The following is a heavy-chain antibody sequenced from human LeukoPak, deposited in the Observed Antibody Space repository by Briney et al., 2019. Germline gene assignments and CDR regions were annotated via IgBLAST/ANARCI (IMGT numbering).Heavy chain of an antibody. CDR3: AKAGGLSGTTFDP. V-gene: IGHV3-30*18. J-gene: IGHJ5*02. CDR1: GFTFSSYG. D-gene: IGHD1-14*01. CDR2: ISYDGSNK. Sequence: GGSLRLSCAASGFTFSSYGMQWVRQAPGKGLEWVAVISYDGSNKYYADSVKGRFTISRDNSKNTLYLQMNSLRAEDTAVYYCAKAGGLSGTTFDPWGQGTLVTVSS.